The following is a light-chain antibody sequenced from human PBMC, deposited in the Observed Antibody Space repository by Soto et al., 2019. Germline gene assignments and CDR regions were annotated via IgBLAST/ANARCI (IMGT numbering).Light chain of an antibody. CDR3: CSYAGSSTPFV. Sequence: QSALTQPASVSGSPGQSITLSCTGTSSDVGRYNLVSWYQQHPGKAPKLMIYEVNKRPTGVSNRFSGSKSGNTASLTISGLQAEDEADYYCCSYAGSSTPFVFGTGTKLTVL. CDR2: EVN. V-gene: IGLV2-23*02. CDR1: SSDVGRYNL. J-gene: IGLJ1*01.